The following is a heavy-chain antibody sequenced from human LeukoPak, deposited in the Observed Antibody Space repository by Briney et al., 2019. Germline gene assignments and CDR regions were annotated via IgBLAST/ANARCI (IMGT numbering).Heavy chain of an antibody. D-gene: IGHD1-26*01. CDR2: IQWDGSNK. CDR3: ARRAAVGAMSDFDD. Sequence: PGGSLRLSCAASGFSVTAYGIHWARQAPGKGLEWVATIQWDGSNKYYVDSVKGRFTVSRDNSKNTVYLQMNSLRSEDTAVYYCARRAAVGAMSDFDDWGQGTLVTVSS. V-gene: IGHV3-30*02. CDR1: GFSVTAYG. J-gene: IGHJ4*02.